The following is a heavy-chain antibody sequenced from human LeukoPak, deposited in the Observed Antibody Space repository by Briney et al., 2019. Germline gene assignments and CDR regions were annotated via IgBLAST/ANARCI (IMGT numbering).Heavy chain of an antibody. CDR2: INPNSGGT. D-gene: IGHD3-10*01. CDR1: GYTFTGYY. V-gene: IGHV1-2*02. CDR3: ARGVSGSYFSWLDT. J-gene: IGHJ5*02. Sequence: GASVKVSCKASGYTFTGYYIHWVRQAPGQGLECMGWINPNSGGTNYAQKFQGRVTMTRDTSISTAYMELSRLRSDDTAVYYCARGVSGSYFSWLDTWGQGTLVTVSS.